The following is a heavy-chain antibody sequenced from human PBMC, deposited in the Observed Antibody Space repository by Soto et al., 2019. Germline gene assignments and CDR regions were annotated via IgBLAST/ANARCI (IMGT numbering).Heavy chain of an antibody. CDR1: GFTFSSYA. J-gene: IGHJ4*02. D-gene: IGHD6-6*01. CDR2: ISYDGSDK. Sequence: RGSLRLSCAGSGFTFSSYAIHGVRQAPGKGLEWVALISYDGSDKYYADSVKGRFTISRDNSKNTLYLQMNSLRAEDTAVYYCAKDQYSSPPSRIDFRGQGSLVTVSS. V-gene: IGHV3-30*18. CDR3: AKDQYSSPPSRIDF.